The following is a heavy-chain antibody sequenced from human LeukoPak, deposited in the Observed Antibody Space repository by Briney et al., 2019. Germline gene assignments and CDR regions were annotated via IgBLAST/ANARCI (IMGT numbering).Heavy chain of an antibody. CDR2: ISSSSSTI. Sequence: GGSLRLSCAASGFTFSSYSMNWVRQAPGKGLEWVSYISSSSSTIYYADSVEGRFTISRDNAKNSLYLQMNSLRAEDTAVYYCARSLGSYYYYYYMDVWGKGTTVTVSS. CDR1: GFTFSSYS. V-gene: IGHV3-48*01. CDR3: ARSLGSYYYYYYMDV. J-gene: IGHJ6*03. D-gene: IGHD7-27*01.